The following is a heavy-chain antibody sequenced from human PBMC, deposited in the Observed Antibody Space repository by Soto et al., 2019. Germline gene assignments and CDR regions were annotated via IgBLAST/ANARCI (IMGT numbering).Heavy chain of an antibody. CDR1: GFSLSTSGVG. V-gene: IGHV2-5*01. J-gene: IGHJ4*02. Sequence: SDPTLVNPTHTLTLTCTFSGFSLSTSGVGVGWIRQPPGKALEWLALIYWNDDKRYSPSLKSRLTITKDTSKNQVVLTMTNMDHVDTATYYCAHRVRVRPFDYRGKGTLVTVSS. CDR2: IYWNDDK. D-gene: IGHD3-10*01. CDR3: AHRVRVRPFDY.